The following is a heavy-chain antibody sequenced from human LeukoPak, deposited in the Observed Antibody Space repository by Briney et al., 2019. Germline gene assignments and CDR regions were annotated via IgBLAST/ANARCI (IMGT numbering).Heavy chain of an antibody. J-gene: IGHJ4*02. Sequence: GGSLRLSCAASGFTFSPVWMHWVRQAPGKGLVWVSRINSDGSSTSYADSVKGRFTISRDNAKNTLYLQMNSLRAEDTAVYYCARDTDTVTTILDYWGQGTLVTVSS. D-gene: IGHD4-17*01. CDR1: GFTFSPVW. V-gene: IGHV3-74*01. CDR2: INSDGSST. CDR3: ARDTDTVTTILDY.